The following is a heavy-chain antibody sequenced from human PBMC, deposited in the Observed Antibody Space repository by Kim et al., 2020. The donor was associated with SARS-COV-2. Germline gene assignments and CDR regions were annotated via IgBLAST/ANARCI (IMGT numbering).Heavy chain of an antibody. D-gene: IGHD2-2*01. CDR2: INTNTGKP. CDR3: ASGERKRKRGGYCSSTSCYDYYGMDV. J-gene: IGHJ6*02. V-gene: IGHV7-4-1*02. Sequence: ASVKVSCKASGYTFTSYAMNWVRQAPGQGLEWMGWINTNTGKPTYAQGFTGRFVFSLDTSVSTAYLQISSLKAEDTAVYYCASGERKRKRGGYCSSTSCYDYYGMDVWGQGTTVTVSS. CDR1: GYTFTSYA.